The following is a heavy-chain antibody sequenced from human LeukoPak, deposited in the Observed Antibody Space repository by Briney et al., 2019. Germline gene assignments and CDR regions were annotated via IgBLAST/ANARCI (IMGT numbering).Heavy chain of an antibody. V-gene: IGHV4-38-2*02. CDR2: VFRLQTVRT. CDR1: DSSITSTYY. CDR3: ARVLHAPYLIDS. J-gene: IGHJ4*02. D-gene: IGHD2-8*01. Sequence: SETLSLTCTVSDSSITSTYYWAWFRQRPGKGLEWVATVFRLQTVRTFNNPSLESRVTLSLDPSQSRFSLNLTSVTAADTALYFCARVLHAPYLIDSWGQGTLVTVSS.